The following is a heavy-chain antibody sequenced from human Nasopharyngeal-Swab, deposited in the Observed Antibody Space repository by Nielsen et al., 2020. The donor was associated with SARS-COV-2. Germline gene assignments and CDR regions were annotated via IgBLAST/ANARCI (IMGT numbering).Heavy chain of an antibody. CDR2: IYHSGST. J-gene: IGHJ6*03. V-gene: IGHV4-4*02. Sequence: VRQAPGKGLEWIGEIYHSGSTNYNPSLKSRVTISVDKSKNQFSLKLSSVIAADTAVYYCARVSILKVVVVGYYYYMDVWGKGTTVTVSS. D-gene: IGHD2-15*01. CDR3: ARVSILKVVVVGYYYYMDV.